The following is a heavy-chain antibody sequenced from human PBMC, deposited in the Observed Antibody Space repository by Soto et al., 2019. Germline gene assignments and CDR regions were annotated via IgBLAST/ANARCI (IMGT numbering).Heavy chain of an antibody. CDR2: IYYSGST. Sequence: QLQLQESGPGLVKPSETLSLTCTVSGGSISSSSYYWGWIRQPPGKGLEWIGSIYYSGSTYYNPSLKSRVTISVDTSKNQFSLKLSSVTAADTAVYYCARHELGEQWLDSPGVVDDYWGQGTLVTVSS. D-gene: IGHD6-19*01. V-gene: IGHV4-39*01. CDR3: ARHELGEQWLDSPGVVDDY. J-gene: IGHJ4*02. CDR1: GGSISSSSYY.